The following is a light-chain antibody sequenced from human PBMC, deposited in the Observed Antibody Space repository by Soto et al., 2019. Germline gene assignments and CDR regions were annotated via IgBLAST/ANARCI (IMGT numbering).Light chain of an antibody. Sequence: QSALTQPASVSGSPGQSITISCTGTSSDIGGYNYVSWYLQHPAKAPKLMIYEVSNRPSGVSNRFSGSKSGNTASLTISGLQAEDEADYYCSSYTSSSTWVFGGGTKLTVL. CDR2: EVS. CDR3: SSYTSSSTWV. CDR1: SSDIGGYNY. V-gene: IGLV2-14*01. J-gene: IGLJ3*02.